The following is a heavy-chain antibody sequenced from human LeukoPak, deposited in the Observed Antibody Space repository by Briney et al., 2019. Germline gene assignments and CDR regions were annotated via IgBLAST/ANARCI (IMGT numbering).Heavy chain of an antibody. D-gene: IGHD2-15*01. CDR2: IYSGGST. J-gene: IGHJ6*02. V-gene: IGHV3-53*01. Sequence: PGGSLRLSCAASGFTVSSNYMSWVRQAPGKGLEWVSVIYSGGSTYYADSVKGRFTISRDNSKNTLYLQMNSLRAEDTAVYYCARDLGGYCSGGSCYSYYYGMDVWGQGTTVTVSS. CDR3: ARDLGGYCSGGSCYSYYYGMDV. CDR1: GFTVSSNY.